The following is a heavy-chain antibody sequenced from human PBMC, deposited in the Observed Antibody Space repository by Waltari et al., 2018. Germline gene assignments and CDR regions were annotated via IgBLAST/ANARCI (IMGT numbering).Heavy chain of an antibody. CDR2: MYYSGST. Sequence: QVQLQESGPGLVKPSETLSLTCTVSGGSISSHYWSWIRQPPGKGLEWIGYMYYSGSTNYNPSLKSRVTISVNTPKTQFALKLSSVTAADTAVYYCARHLQRDNWFDPWGQGTLVTVSS. CDR3: ARHLQRDNWFDP. D-gene: IGHD6-25*01. V-gene: IGHV4-59*11. J-gene: IGHJ5*02. CDR1: GGSISSHY.